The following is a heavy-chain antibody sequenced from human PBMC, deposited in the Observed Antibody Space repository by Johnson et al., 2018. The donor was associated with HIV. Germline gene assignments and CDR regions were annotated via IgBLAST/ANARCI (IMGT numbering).Heavy chain of an antibody. V-gene: IGHV3-66*01. CDR3: ARNGAYPNAFDI. D-gene: IGHD1-26*01. J-gene: IGHJ3*02. CDR2: ISSGGNT. CDR1: RFTFSSYY. Sequence: EVQLVESGGGLVQPGGSLRLSCAASRFTFSSYYMTWVRQAPAKGLEWVSVISSGGNTYYADSVKGRFTISRDNSKNSVFLQMNSLRVEDTAEYYGARNGAYPNAFDIWGQGTMVTVSS.